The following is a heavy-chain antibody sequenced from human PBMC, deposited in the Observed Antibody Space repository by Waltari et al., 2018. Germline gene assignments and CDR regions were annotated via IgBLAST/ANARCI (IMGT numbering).Heavy chain of an antibody. CDR2: FIPIFSTA. CDR1: GGTFSSYA. D-gene: IGHD5-12*01. V-gene: IGHV1-69*08. CDR3: ASTLPRRNIVAARRDY. J-gene: IGHJ4*02. Sequence: QVQLVQSGAEVKKPGSSVKVSCKASGGTFSSYAISWVRQAPGQGLEWMGRFIPIFSTADDAQKCQGRDTITADKPTSTSYMELSSLRTEETAVYYCASTLPRRNIVAARRDYWGQGTLVTVSS.